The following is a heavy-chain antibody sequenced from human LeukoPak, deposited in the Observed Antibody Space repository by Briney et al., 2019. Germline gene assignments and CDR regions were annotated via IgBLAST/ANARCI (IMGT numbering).Heavy chain of an antibody. D-gene: IGHD5-12*01. J-gene: IGHJ4*02. CDR3: ATAPSGYGEFDY. CDR1: GYTLTELS. CDR2: FDPEDGET. Sequence: ASVKVSCKVSGYTLTELSMYWVRQAPGKGLEWMGGFDPEDGETIYAQKFQGRVTMTEDTSTDTAYMELSSLRSEDTAVYYCATAPSGYGEFDYWGQGTLVTVSS. V-gene: IGHV1-24*01.